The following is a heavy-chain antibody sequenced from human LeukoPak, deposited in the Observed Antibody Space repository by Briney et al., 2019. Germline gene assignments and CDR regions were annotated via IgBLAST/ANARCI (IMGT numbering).Heavy chain of an antibody. D-gene: IGHD6-19*01. Sequence: PSETLSLTCTVSGGSISSYYWSWIRQPPGKGLEWIGYIYSSGSTNYNPSLKSRVTISVDTSKNQFSLKLSSVTAADTAVYYCARRGSGWYYFDYWGQGTLVTVSS. CDR1: GGSISSYY. V-gene: IGHV4-4*08. CDR3: ARRGSGWYYFDY. J-gene: IGHJ4*02. CDR2: IYSSGST.